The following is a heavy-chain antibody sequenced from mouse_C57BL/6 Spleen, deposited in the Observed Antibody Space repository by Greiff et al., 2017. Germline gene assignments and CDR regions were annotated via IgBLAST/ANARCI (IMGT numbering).Heavy chain of an antibody. D-gene: IGHD1-1*01. Sequence: QVQLQQPGAELVRPGSSVKLSCKASGYTFTSYWLDWVQQRPGQGLEWIGNIYPSDSETHYNQKFKDKATLTVDKSSSTAYMQLSSLTSEDSAVYYCARKGDGSSYDWYFDVWGTGTTVTVSS. V-gene: IGHV1-61*01. CDR3: ARKGDGSSYDWYFDV. CDR2: IYPSDSET. CDR1: GYTFTSYW. J-gene: IGHJ1*03.